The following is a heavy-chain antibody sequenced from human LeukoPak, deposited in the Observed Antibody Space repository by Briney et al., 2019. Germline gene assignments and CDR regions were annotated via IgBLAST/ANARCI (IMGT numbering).Heavy chain of an antibody. CDR3: AKDLRQWLVVENWFDP. Sequence: GGSLRLSCAASGFTFSSYAMSWVRQAPGKWRERVSAISGSGGSTYYADSVKGRFTISRDNSKNTLYLQMNSLRAEDTAVYYCAKDLRQWLVVENWFDPWGQGTLVTVSS. V-gene: IGHV3-23*01. D-gene: IGHD6-19*01. CDR2: ISGSGGST. J-gene: IGHJ5*02. CDR1: GFTFSSYA.